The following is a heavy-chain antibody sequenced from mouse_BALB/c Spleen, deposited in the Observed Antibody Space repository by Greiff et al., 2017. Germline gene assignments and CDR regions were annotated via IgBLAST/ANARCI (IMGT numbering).Heavy chain of an antibody. Sequence: EVQGVESGGGLVKPGGSLKLSCAASGFTFSSYAMSWVRQTPEKRLEWVASISSGGSTYYPDSVKGRFTISRDNARNILYLQMSSLRSEDTAMYYCARGWLPSMDYWGQGTSVTVSS. CDR1: GFTFSSYA. CDR2: ISSGGST. D-gene: IGHD2-2*01. CDR3: ARGWLPSMDY. J-gene: IGHJ4*01. V-gene: IGHV5-6-5*01.